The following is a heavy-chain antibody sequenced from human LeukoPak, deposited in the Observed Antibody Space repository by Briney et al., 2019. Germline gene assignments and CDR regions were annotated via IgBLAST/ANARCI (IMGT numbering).Heavy chain of an antibody. J-gene: IGHJ4*02. V-gene: IGHV3-30*02. CDR1: GFTFTSYG. CDR3: AKGGYSYDSSGHNYFDY. D-gene: IGHD3-22*01. CDR2: IRYDGSNR. Sequence: GGSLRLSCAASGFTFTSYGMHWVRQAPGKGLEWVAFIRYDGSNRNYADSVKGRFTISRDNSRNTLYLQMNSLRAEDAAVYYCAKGGYSYDSSGHNYFDYWGQGTLVTVSS.